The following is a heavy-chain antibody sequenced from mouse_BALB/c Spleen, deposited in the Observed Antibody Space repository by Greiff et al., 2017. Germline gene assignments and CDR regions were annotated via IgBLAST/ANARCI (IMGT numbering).Heavy chain of an antibody. CDR1: GYSITSGYY. Sequence: EVQLVESGPGLVKPSQSLSLTCSVTGYSITSGYYWNWIRQFPGNKLEWMGYISYDGSNNYNPSLKNRISITRDTSKNQFFLKLNSVTTEDTATYYCAIYYDYDGGFDYWGQGTTLTVSS. V-gene: IGHV3-6*02. D-gene: IGHD2-4*01. CDR3: AIYYDYDGGFDY. CDR2: ISYDGSN. J-gene: IGHJ2*01.